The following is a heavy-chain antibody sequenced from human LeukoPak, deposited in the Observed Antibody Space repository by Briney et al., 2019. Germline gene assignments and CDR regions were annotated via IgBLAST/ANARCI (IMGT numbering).Heavy chain of an antibody. CDR1: GYTFTSYY. D-gene: IGHD3-16*02. J-gene: IGHJ4*02. CDR2: INPSGGST. CDR3: ATIRLGELSLYRGYFDY. Sequence: ASVKVSCKTSGYTFTSYYMHWVRQAPGQGLEWVGIINPSGGSTSYAQNFQGRVTMTRDMSTSTVYMELSSLRSEDTAVYYCATIRLGELSLYRGYFDYWGQGTLVTVSS. V-gene: IGHV1-46*01.